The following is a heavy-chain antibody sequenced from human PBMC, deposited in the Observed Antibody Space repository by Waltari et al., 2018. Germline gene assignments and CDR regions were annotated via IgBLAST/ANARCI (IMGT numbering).Heavy chain of an antibody. Sequence: QVQLQQWGAGLLKPSETLSLTCAVYGGSFSGYYWSWIRQPPRKGLEWIGEINHSGSTNYNPSLKSRVTISVDTSKNQFSLKLSSVTAADTAVYYCAREGTYYYDSSGYYFDYWGQGTLVTVSS. D-gene: IGHD3-22*01. CDR3: AREGTYYYDSSGYYFDY. V-gene: IGHV4-34*01. CDR1: GGSFSGYY. J-gene: IGHJ4*02. CDR2: INHSGST.